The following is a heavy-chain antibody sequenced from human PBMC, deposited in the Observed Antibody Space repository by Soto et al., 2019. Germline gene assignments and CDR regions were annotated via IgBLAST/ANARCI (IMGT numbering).Heavy chain of an antibody. J-gene: IGHJ6*02. Sequence: EVQLLESGGGLVQPGGSLRLSCAASGFTFSSYAMSWVRQAPGKGLEWVSAISGSGGSTYYADSVKGRFTISRDNSKNTLYLQMNSLRAEDTAVYYCARDFTNGFDYYGLDVWGQGTTVTVSS. V-gene: IGHV3-23*01. CDR3: ARDFTNGFDYYGLDV. D-gene: IGHD2-8*01. CDR1: GFTFSSYA. CDR2: ISGSGGST.